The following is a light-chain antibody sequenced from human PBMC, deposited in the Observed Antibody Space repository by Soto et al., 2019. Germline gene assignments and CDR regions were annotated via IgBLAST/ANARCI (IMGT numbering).Light chain of an antibody. J-gene: IGKJ5*01. CDR3: QQTSSCPIA. V-gene: IGKV1D-12*01. Sequence: DVQVTQSPSFVSASVGDRVTITCRANQGIGTWLAWYQQKPGKAPSLLIYGATDLQSGVPSRFSGSGVGTHFSLTIFSLQPEDFATYYCQQTSSCPIAFGQGTRLEI. CDR1: QGIGTW. CDR2: GAT.